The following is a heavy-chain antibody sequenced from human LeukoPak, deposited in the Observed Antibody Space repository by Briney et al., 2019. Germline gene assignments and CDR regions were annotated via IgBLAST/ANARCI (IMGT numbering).Heavy chain of an antibody. CDR2: INHSGST. CDR3: ASGTSGFYWYFDL. CDR1: GGSISSGGYS. J-gene: IGHJ2*01. Sequence: SQTLSLTCTVSGGSISSGGYSWSWIRQPPGKGLEWIGEINHSGSTNYNPSLKSRVTISVDTSKNQFSLKLSSVTAADTAVYYCASGTSGFYWYFDLWGRGTLVTVSS. V-gene: IGHV4-30-2*01. D-gene: IGHD3-22*01.